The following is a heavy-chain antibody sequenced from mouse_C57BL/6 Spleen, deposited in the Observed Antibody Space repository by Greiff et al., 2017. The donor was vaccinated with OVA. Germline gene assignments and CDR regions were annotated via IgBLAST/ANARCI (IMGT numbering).Heavy chain of an antibody. Sequence: QVHVKQPGAELVKPGASVKVSCKASGYTFTSYWMHWVKQRPGQGLEWIGRIHPSDSDTNYNQKFKGKATLTVDKSSSTAYMQLSSLTSEDSAVYYCAMDYDYFAYWGQGTLVTVSA. D-gene: IGHD2-4*01. J-gene: IGHJ3*01. CDR3: AMDYDYFAY. CDR2: IHPSDSDT. CDR1: GYTFTSYW. V-gene: IGHV1-74*01.